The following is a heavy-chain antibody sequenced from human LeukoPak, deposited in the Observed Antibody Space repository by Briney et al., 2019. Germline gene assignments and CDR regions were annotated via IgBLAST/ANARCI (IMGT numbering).Heavy chain of an antibody. V-gene: IGHV4-39*01. CDR3: ARGRYYYDSGGYQSPYYYMDV. J-gene: IGHJ6*03. Sequence: SETLSLTCTVSGGSISINSYYWGWIRQPPGKGLEWIGSIYYSGGTYYNPSLRSRLTTSVDTSKNQFSLKLSSVTAADTAVYYCARGRYYYDSGGYQSPYYYMDVWGKGTTVTVSS. D-gene: IGHD3-22*01. CDR2: IYYSGGT. CDR1: GGSISINSYY.